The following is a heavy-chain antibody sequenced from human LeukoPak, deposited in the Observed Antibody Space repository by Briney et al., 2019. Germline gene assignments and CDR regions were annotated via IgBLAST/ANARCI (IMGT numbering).Heavy chain of an antibody. CDR3: TRVIVAVPGYFDYFDF. CDR1: GFTFSSYS. V-gene: IGHV3-21*06. J-gene: IGHJ4*02. D-gene: IGHD6-19*01. Sequence: GGSLRLSCAASGFTFSSYSMNWVRQAPGKGLEWVSSISSSSSYIYYAVSVKGRFTVSRDNARNSLYLQMNSLRVEDTAVYYCTRVIVAVPGYFDYFDFWGQGVLVTVSS. CDR2: ISSSSSYI.